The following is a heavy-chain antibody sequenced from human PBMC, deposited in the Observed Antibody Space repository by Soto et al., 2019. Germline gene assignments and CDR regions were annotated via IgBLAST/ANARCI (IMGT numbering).Heavy chain of an antibody. CDR1: GDSISSGHYY. D-gene: IGHD3-22*01. J-gene: IGHJ6*02. CDR3: ARVGRGSSGSYYFGMDV. V-gene: IGHV4-30-4*01. Sequence: PSETLSLTCTVSGDSISSGHYYWSWIRQPPGKGLEWIGYIYYSGSTYYNPSLKSRVTMPVDTSKNQFSLKLSSVTAADTAVYYCARVGRGSSGSYYFGMDVWGQGATVTVSS. CDR2: IYYSGST.